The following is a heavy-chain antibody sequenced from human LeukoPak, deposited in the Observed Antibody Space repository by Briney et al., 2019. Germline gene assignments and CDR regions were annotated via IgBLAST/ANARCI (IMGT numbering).Heavy chain of an antibody. V-gene: IGHV4-39*02. Sequence: SETLSLTCTVSGGSISSNNHYWGWIRQPPGKGLEWIGSIYYSGSTYYNPSLKSRVTISVDTSKNQFSLKLSSVTAADTAVYYCAREKDGYNTGDFDYWGRGTLVTVSP. CDR1: GGSISSNNHY. CDR2: IYYSGST. J-gene: IGHJ4*02. D-gene: IGHD5-24*01. CDR3: AREKDGYNTGDFDY.